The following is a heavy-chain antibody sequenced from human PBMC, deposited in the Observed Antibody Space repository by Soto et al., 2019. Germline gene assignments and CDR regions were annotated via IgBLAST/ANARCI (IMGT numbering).Heavy chain of an antibody. J-gene: IGHJ3*02. CDR2: ISYDGSNK. V-gene: IGHV3-30*18. CDR3: EKDIGSGRYLFDAFDI. Sequence: PGGSLRLSCAASGFTFSNYGMHWVRQAPGKGLEWVAVISYDGSNKYYADSVKGRFTISRDNSKNTLYLQMNSLRAEDTAVYYCEKDIGSGRYLFDAFDIWGQGTMVTVSS. D-gene: IGHD1-26*01. CDR1: GFTFSNYG.